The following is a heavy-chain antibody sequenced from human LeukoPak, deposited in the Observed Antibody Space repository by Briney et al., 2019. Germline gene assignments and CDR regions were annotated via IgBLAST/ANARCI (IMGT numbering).Heavy chain of an antibody. D-gene: IGHD5-12*01. CDR3: ARGSKRGYSGYGDY. CDR2: VFYSGRT. CDR1: GGFIRDSGYY. V-gene: IGHV4-39*01. Sequence: SETLSLTCTVSGGFIRDSGYYWGWIRQPPGKGLEWIGTVFYSGRTYYNSSLQSRVTISVDTSKNQFSLKLSSVTAADTAVYYCARGSKRGYSGYGDYWGQGTLVTVSS. J-gene: IGHJ4*02.